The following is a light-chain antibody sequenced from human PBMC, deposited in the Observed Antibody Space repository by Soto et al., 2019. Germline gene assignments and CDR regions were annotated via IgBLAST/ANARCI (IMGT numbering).Light chain of an antibody. CDR3: QQYNSYSPLT. V-gene: IGKV1-5*01. Sequence: DIQMTQSPSTLSASVGDSVTITCRASQSVGTYLAWYQQKSGKAPNLLIYDASSSPSGVPSRFAGSGSGTEFTLTINSLQPDDFATYYCQQYNSYSPLTFGGGTKVEFK. CDR2: DAS. CDR1: QSVGTY. J-gene: IGKJ4*01.